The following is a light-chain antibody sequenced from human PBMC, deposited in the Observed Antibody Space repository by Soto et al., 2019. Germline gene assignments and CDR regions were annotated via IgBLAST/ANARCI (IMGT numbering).Light chain of an antibody. CDR3: QKYNSAPLLT. CDR2: GAS. J-gene: IGKJ3*01. V-gene: IGKV1-27*01. CDR1: QGISNY. Sequence: DIQMTQSPSSLSASVGDRVTITCRASQGISNYLAWYQQKPGKVPKLLIYGASTLQSGVPSRFSGSGSGTDFTLTISILQTEDVATYYCQKYNSAPLLTFGPGTKVDIK.